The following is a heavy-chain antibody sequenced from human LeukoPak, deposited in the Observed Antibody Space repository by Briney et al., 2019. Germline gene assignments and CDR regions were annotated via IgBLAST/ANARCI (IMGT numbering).Heavy chain of an antibody. CDR2: IYYSGST. J-gene: IGHJ3*02. D-gene: IGHD2-2*01. Sequence: SETLSLTCTVSGGSISSSSYYWGWIRQPPGKGLEWIGSIYYSGSTYYNPSLKSRVTISVDTSKNQFSLKLSSVTAADTAVYYCARPKLEVVPAADAFDIWGQGTMVTVSS. V-gene: IGHV4-39*01. CDR3: ARPKLEVVPAADAFDI. CDR1: GGSISSSSYY.